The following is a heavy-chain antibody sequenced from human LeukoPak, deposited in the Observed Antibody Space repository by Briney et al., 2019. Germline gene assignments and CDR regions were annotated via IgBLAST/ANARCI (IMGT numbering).Heavy chain of an antibody. Sequence: PGKGLEWXSYISSSGSTIYYADSVKGRFTISRDNAKNSLYLQMNSLRAEDTAVYYCARSPRGVARTRVFDYWGQGTLVTVSS. J-gene: IGHJ4*02. CDR3: ARSPRGVARTRVFDY. CDR2: ISSSGSTI. D-gene: IGHD3-10*01. V-gene: IGHV3-48*03.